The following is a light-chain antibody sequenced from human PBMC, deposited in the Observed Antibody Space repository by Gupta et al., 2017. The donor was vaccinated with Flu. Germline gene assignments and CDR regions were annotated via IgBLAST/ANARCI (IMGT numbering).Light chain of an antibody. CDR3: ASWDDSLNGRGV. Sequence: QSVLTQPPSASGTPGQGVTISCSGSSSNIGRNTVNWYQQLPGAAPKLLIYSNNKRPSGVPDRFSGSKSGTSASLAISGLQSEDEADYYCASWDDSLNGRGVFGGGTKLTVL. CDR1: SSNIGRNT. V-gene: IGLV1-44*01. J-gene: IGLJ3*02. CDR2: SNN.